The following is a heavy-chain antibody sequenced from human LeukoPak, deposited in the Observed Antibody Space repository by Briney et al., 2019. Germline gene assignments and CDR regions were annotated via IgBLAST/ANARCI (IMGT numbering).Heavy chain of an antibody. D-gene: IGHD3-22*01. J-gene: IGHJ3*02. CDR3: AREVTYYYDSSGPYLPDAFDI. CDR2: VKTDGTST. Sequence: GGSLRLSCAASGFTFSNYGMHWVRQAPGKGLVWVAYVKTDGTSTSYVDSVKGRFTISRDNAKNTLNLQMNSLRAEDTAVYYCAREVTYYYDSSGPYLPDAFDIWGQGTMVTVSS. V-gene: IGHV3-74*01. CDR1: GFTFSNYG.